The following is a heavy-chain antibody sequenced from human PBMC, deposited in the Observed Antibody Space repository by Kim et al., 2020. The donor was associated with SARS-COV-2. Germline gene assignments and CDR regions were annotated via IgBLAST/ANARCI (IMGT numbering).Heavy chain of an antibody. CDR3: AKEVETGSSIDY. J-gene: IGHJ4*02. Sequence: YYADSVKGRFTISRDNSKNTLYLQMNSLRAEDRAVYYCAKEVETGSSIDYWGQGTPVTVSS. V-gene: IGHV3-30*02. D-gene: IGHD6-13*01.